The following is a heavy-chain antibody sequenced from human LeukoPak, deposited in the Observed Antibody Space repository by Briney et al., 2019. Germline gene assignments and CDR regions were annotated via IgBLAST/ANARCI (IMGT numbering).Heavy chain of an antibody. J-gene: IGHJ4*02. CDR1: GFTFSTYG. CDR2: IWNDGIKK. D-gene: IGHD3/OR15-3a*01. Sequence: GGSLRLSCAASGFTFSTYGMYWVRQAPGKGLEWAALIWNDGIKKYYAESVKGRFTISRDNFKNTLYLQMDSLRVEDTAVYYCAKGAFWTAYSEYFDPWGQGILVTVSS. V-gene: IGHV3-33*06. CDR3: AKGAFWTAYSEYFDP.